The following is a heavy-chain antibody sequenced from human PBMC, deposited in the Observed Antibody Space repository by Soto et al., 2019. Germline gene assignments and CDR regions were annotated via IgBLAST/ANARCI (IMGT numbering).Heavy chain of an antibody. J-gene: IGHJ6*02. CDR1: GFTFGDYA. D-gene: IGHD2-2*02. CDR3: TREVLPAAIPPPWDGIDV. V-gene: IGHV3-49*03. Sequence: GSLRLSCTASGFTFGDYAMSWFRQAPGKGLEWVGFIRSKAYGGTTEYAASVKGRFTISRDDSKSIAYLQMNSLKTEDTAVYYCTREVLPAAIPPPWDGIDVWGQGTTVT. CDR2: IRSKAYGGTT.